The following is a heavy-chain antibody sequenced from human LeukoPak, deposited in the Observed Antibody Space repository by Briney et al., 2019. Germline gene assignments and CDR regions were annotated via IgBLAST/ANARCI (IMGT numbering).Heavy chain of an antibody. CDR1: GYTLTSYG. V-gene: IGHV1-18*01. Sequence: GASLKVSCKASGYTLTSYGISWVRQAPGHGLEWMGWISAYNDNTNYAQKLQGRVTMTTDTSTSTAYMELRSLRSDDTAVYYCARARGGGSNPNLNDYWGQGTLVTVSS. CDR3: ARARGGGSNPNLNDY. CDR2: ISAYNDNT. J-gene: IGHJ4*02. D-gene: IGHD2-15*01.